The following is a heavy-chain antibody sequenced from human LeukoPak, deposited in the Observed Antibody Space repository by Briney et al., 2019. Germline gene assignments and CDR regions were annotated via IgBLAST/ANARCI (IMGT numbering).Heavy chain of an antibody. CDR1: GGTFSSYA. CDR3: ARRPRRRWLQFGYFDY. CDR2: IIPIFGTA. Sequence: GASVKVSYKASGGTFSSYAISWVRQAPGQGLEWMGGIIPIFGTANYAQKFQGRVTITADESTSTAYMELSSLRSEDTAVYYCARRPRRRWLQFGYFDYWGQGTLVTVSS. J-gene: IGHJ4*02. D-gene: IGHD5-24*01. V-gene: IGHV1-69*13.